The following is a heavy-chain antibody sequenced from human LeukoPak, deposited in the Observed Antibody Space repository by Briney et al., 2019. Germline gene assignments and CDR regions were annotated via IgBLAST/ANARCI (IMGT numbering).Heavy chain of an antibody. V-gene: IGHV3-7*01. CDR1: GFTFSSYW. Sequence: GGSLRLSCAASGFTFSSYWMSWVRQAPGKGLEWVANIKQDGSEKYYVDSVKGRFTISRDNAKNSLYLQMNSLRTEDTAVYYCARDYRRTAAAGDLDYWGQGTLVTVSS. J-gene: IGHJ4*02. CDR3: ARDYRRTAAAGDLDY. CDR2: IKQDGSEK. D-gene: IGHD6-13*01.